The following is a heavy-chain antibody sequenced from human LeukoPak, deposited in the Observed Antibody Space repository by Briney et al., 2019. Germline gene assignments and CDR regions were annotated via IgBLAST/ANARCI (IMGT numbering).Heavy chain of an antibody. CDR1: GYTFTSYY. D-gene: IGHD2-15*01. CDR3: ARDRFGSCSD. CDR2: INPSGGST. Sequence: ASVKVSCKASGYTFTSYYMHWVRQAPGQGLEWMGIINPSGGSTSYAQKFQGRVTMTRGMSTSTVYMELSSLGSEDTAVYYCARDRFGSCSDWGQGTLVTVSS. J-gene: IGHJ4*02. V-gene: IGHV1-46*01.